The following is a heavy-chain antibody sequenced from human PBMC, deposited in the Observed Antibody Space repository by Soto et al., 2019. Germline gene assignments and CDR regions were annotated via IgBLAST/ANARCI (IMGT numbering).Heavy chain of an antibody. CDR2: TFYSGFT. D-gene: IGHD3-10*01. J-gene: IGHJ4*02. CDR3: VREGLWFGDYEGY. CDR1: GGSISSFY. Sequence: SETLSLTCTVSGGSISSFYWSWIRQPPGKGLEWIGYTFYSGFTKYNPSLKSRVTISLDTSKNQIYINLSSLTAADTALYYCVREGLWFGDYEGYWGQGAPVTVSS. V-gene: IGHV4-59*01.